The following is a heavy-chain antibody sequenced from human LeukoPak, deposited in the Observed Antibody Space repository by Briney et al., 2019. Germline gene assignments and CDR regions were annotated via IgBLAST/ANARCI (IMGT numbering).Heavy chain of an antibody. CDR1: GGSISSYY. Sequence: SETLSLTCTVSGGSISSYYWSWIRQPPGKGLEWIGYIYYSGSTNYNPSLKSRVTISVDTSKNQFSLKLSSVTAADTAVYYCARGGWLGDFDYWGQGTLVTVSS. J-gene: IGHJ4*02. D-gene: IGHD5-24*01. CDR2: IYYSGST. CDR3: ARGGWLGDFDY. V-gene: IGHV4-59*12.